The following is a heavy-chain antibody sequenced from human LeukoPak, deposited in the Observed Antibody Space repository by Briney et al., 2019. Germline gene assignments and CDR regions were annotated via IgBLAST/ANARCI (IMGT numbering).Heavy chain of an antibody. V-gene: IGHV3-33*01. CDR2: IYYDGSKK. CDR3: ATWRGSGSYGGYFDY. CDR1: GFTFSNYG. Sequence: PGGSLRLSWATSGFTFSNYGMHWVRQAPGKGLEWVAIIYYDGSKKNYADSVRGRFTISRDNSKNTLYLQMNSLRVEDTAVYYCATWRGSGSYGGYFDYWGQGTPVTVSS. D-gene: IGHD3-10*01. J-gene: IGHJ4*02.